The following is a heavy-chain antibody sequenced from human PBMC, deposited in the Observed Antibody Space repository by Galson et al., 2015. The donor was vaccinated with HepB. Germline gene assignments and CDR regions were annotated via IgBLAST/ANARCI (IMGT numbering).Heavy chain of an antibody. CDR2: INAGDGNT. D-gene: IGHD3-10*01. CDR3: ARDRQYYGSGIDY. J-gene: IGHJ4*02. V-gene: IGHV1-3*01. Sequence: SVKVSCKASGYTFTNSAMHWVRQAPGQRLEWTGWINAGDGNTKYSQKFRGRVTITRDTSASTAYMEVSSLRSEDTAVYYCARDRQYYGSGIDYWGQGTLVTVSS. CDR1: GYTFTNSA.